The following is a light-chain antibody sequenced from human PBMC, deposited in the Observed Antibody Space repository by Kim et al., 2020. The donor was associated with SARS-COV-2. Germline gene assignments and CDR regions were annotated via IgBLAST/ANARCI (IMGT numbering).Light chain of an antibody. J-gene: IGKJ4*01. CDR2: SAS. V-gene: IGKV3-15*01. CDR3: QQYNDWPLLT. CDR1: QSVRNN. Sequence: IVMTQSPATLSVSPGERVTLSCRASQSVRNNLAWYQQRPGQAPRLLIYSASTRATDVSARFSGSGSGTEFTLTIRSLQSEDLAGYYCQQYNDWPLLTFGGGTKVDIK.